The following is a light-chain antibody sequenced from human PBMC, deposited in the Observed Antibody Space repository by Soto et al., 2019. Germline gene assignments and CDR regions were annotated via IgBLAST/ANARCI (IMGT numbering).Light chain of an antibody. Sequence: IQMTQSPSTLSASTGDRFTITCRASQGISSYLAWYQQKPGKAPKLLIYAASTLQSGVPSRFSGSGSGTEFTLTISSLQPDDFATYYCQQYNSYPAWAFGQGTKVDIK. J-gene: IGKJ1*01. V-gene: IGKV1-8*01. CDR1: QGISSY. CDR3: QQYNSYPAWA. CDR2: AAS.